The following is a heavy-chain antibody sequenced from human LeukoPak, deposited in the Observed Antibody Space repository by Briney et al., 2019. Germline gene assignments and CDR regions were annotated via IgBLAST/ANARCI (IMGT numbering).Heavy chain of an antibody. V-gene: IGHV3-30*18. CDR2: IPYDGSNK. Sequence: GRSLRLSCVVSGFTFSSYGMHWVRQAPGKGLEWVAVIPYDGSNKYYADSVKGLFTISRDNSKNTLYLQMNSLRAEDTAVYYCAKRGYYYDSSGYYSRTCFDYWGQGTLVIVSS. J-gene: IGHJ4*02. CDR3: AKRGYYYDSSGYYSRTCFDY. D-gene: IGHD3-22*01. CDR1: GFTFSSYG.